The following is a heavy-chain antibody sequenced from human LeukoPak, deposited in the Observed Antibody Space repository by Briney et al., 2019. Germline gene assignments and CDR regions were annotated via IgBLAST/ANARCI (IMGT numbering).Heavy chain of an antibody. J-gene: IGHJ4*02. Sequence: GGSLRLSCAASGFTFRSYWMSWVRQAPGKGLEWVAKIKEDGREKYYVDSVEGRFTISRDNAKNSLYLQMNSLRAEDTAVYYCAKDEVGGHFEYWGQGTLVTVSS. CDR3: AKDEVGGHFEY. CDR1: GFTFRSYW. D-gene: IGHD1-26*01. V-gene: IGHV3-7*04. CDR2: IKEDGREK.